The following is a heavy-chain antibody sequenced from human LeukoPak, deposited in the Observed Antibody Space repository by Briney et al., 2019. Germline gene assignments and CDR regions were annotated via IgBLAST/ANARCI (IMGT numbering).Heavy chain of an antibody. CDR3: ARVSGWYGYYYYGMDV. CDR1: GDSVSSNSAA. D-gene: IGHD6-13*01. CDR2: TYYRSKWYN. Sequence: SQTLSLTCAISGDSVSSNSAAWNWIRQSPSRGLEWLGRTYYRSKWYNDYAVSVKSRITINPDTSKNQFSLQLNSVTPEDTAVYHCARVSGWYGYYYYGMDVWGQGTTVTVSS. J-gene: IGHJ6*02. V-gene: IGHV6-1*01.